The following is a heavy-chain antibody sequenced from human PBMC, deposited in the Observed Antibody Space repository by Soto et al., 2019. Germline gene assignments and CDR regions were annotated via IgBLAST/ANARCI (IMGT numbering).Heavy chain of an antibody. J-gene: IGHJ1*01. D-gene: IGHD6-6*01. V-gene: IGHV5-51*01. CDR3: STFKYSTSVRYLQH. CDR2: IYPGDSDT. Sequence: PGASLKISCNGSGYSFTSYWIGWVRQMPGKGLEWMGIIYPGDSDTRYSPSFQGQVTISADKSISTAYLQWSSLKASDTAMYYCSTFKYSTSVRYLQHWGQGTPVTVSS. CDR1: GYSFTSYW.